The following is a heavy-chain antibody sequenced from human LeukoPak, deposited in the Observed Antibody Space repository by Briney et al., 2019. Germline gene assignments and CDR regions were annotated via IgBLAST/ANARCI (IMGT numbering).Heavy chain of an antibody. CDR1: GGSLSNTGYY. CDR3: ARDWDGGYNFNTFAI. D-gene: IGHD5-24*01. V-gene: IGHV4-39*07. Sequence: SETLSLTCTVSGGSLSNTGYYWGWIRQPPGKGLEFIGTLVFSGSTHYNPSLRSRATISVDRSRNQFSLRLSSVTFADTAVYYCARDWDGGYNFNTFAIWGRGTMVTVSA. J-gene: IGHJ3*02. CDR2: LVFSGST.